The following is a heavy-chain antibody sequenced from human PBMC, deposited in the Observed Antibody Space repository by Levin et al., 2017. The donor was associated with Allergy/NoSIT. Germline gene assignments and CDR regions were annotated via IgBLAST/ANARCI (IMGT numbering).Heavy chain of an antibody. CDR1: GFTFSNYA. CDR3: AKGRPGGASGWFDP. V-gene: IGHV3-23*01. CDR2: ITNGGSSS. J-gene: IGHJ5*02. Sequence: QSGGSLRLSCSASGFTFSNYAMSWVRQAPGKGLEWVSSITNGGSSSYYADFLRGRFTISRDNSKNTVYLQMKSLRVEDTAIYYCAKGRPGGASGWFDPWGLGTLVTVSS. D-gene: IGHD3-16*01.